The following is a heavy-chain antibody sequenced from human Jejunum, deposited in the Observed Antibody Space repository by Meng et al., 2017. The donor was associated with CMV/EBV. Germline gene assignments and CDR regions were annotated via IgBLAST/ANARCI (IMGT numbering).Heavy chain of an antibody. CDR1: FNMYT. CDR2: ISSSSSSDYI. Sequence: FNMYTMNWVRPAPGKGLEWVSSISSSSSSDYIDYADSVKGRFTISRDNTKNSLYLQMNTLRVEDTAVYYCARDYGSGTTGDFDYWGQGTRVTVSS. CDR3: ARDYGSGTTGDFDY. D-gene: IGHD3-10*01. V-gene: IGHV3-21*01. J-gene: IGHJ4*02.